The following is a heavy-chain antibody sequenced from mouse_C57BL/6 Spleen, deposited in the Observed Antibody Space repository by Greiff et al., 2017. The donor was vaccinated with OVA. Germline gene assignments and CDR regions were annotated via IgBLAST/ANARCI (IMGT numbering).Heavy chain of an antibody. V-gene: IGHV1-64*01. D-gene: IGHD2-4*01. J-gene: IGHJ4*01. CDR2: IHPISGST. CDR3: SRSAYDYDVPMDY. Sequence: QVQLKQPGAELVKPGASVKLSCKASGYTFTSYWMHWVKQRPGQGLEWIGMIHPISGSTYYNEKFKSKATLTVDKSSSTAYMQLSSLTSEDSAVYYCSRSAYDYDVPMDYWGQGTSVTVSS. CDR1: GYTFTSYW.